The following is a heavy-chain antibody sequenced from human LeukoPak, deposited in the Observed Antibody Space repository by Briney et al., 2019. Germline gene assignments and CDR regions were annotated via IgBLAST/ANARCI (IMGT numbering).Heavy chain of an antibody. CDR2: ISGSGGST. V-gene: IGHV3-23*01. J-gene: IGHJ4*02. Sequence: GGSLRLSCAASGFTFGSYAMSWVRQAPGKGLEWVSAISGSGGSTYYADSVKGRFTISRDNSKNTLYLQMNSLRAENTAVYYCAHGTMYQLDSWGQGTLVTVSS. CDR1: GFTFGSYA. D-gene: IGHD3-10*02. CDR3: AHGTMYQLDS.